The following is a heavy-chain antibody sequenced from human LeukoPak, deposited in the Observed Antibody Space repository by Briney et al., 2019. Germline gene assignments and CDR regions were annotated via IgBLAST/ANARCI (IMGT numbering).Heavy chain of an antibody. V-gene: IGHV1-2*04. CDR2: INPNSGGT. D-gene: IGHD2-21*02. CDR1: GYTFTGYY. Sequence: GASVKVSCKASGYTFTGYYMHWVRQAPGQGLEWMGWINPNSGGTNYAQRFQGWVTMTRDTSISTAYMELSRLRSDDTAVYYCARAGTVEVTPLDYWGQGTLVTVSS. J-gene: IGHJ4*02. CDR3: ARAGTVEVTPLDY.